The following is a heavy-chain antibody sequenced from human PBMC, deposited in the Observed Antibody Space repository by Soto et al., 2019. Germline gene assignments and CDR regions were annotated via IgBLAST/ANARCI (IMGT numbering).Heavy chain of an antibody. V-gene: IGHV1-8*01. J-gene: IGHJ4*02. CDR2: MNPNSGNT. CDR3: ARGGIVVVAATERMNDY. CDR1: GYTFTSYD. D-gene: IGHD2-15*01. Sequence: QVQLVQSGAEVKKPGASVKVSCKASGYTFTSYDINWVRQATGQGIEWMGWMNPNSGNTGYAQKFQGRVTMTRDTSISTAYMELSSLRSEDTAVYYCARGGIVVVAATERMNDYWGQGTLVTVSS.